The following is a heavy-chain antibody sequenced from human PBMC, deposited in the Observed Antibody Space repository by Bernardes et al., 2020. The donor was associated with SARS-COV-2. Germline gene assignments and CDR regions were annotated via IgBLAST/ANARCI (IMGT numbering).Heavy chain of an antibody. V-gene: IGHV1-2*04. CDR2: INPNSGGT. CDR3: ARGRGAWELRPFDI. CDR1: GYTFTGYY. D-gene: IGHD1-26*01. Sequence: ASVKVSCKASGYTFTGYYIHWVRQAPGQGLEWMGWINPNSGGTNYAQKFQGWVTMTRDTSISTAYMELSRLRSDDTAVYYCARGRGAWELRPFDIWGQETMVTVSS. J-gene: IGHJ3*02.